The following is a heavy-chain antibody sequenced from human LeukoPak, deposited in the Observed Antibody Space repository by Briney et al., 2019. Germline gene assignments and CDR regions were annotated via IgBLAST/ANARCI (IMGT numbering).Heavy chain of an antibody. Sequence: GASVKVSCKASGYTFTSYYMHWVRQAPGQGLEWMGIINPSGGSTSYAQRFQGGVTMTRDTSTSTVYMELSSLRSEDTAVYYCARDQLYGSGSYYLGYWGQGTLVTVSS. CDR3: ARDQLYGSGSYYLGY. D-gene: IGHD3-10*01. CDR1: GYTFTSYY. J-gene: IGHJ4*02. V-gene: IGHV1-46*01. CDR2: INPSGGST.